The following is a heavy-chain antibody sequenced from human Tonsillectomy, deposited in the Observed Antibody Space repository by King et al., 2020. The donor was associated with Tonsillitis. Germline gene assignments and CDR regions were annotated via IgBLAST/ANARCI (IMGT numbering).Heavy chain of an antibody. J-gene: IGHJ6*03. CDR2: SIPMFGTT. CDR1: GGTFSNFV. Sequence: QLVQSGTEVKKPGSSVKVSCKASGGTFSNFVINWVRQAPGQGLEWMGTSIPMFGTTYYAQKFQGLVTITPDESTSTAYMELTSLRSEDAAVYYCSLLKGYYMDVWGEGTTVIVSS. V-gene: IGHV1-69*18. CDR3: SLLKGYYMDV.